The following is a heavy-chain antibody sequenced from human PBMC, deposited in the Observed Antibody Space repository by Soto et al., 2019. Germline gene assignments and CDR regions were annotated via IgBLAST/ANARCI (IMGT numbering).Heavy chain of an antibody. J-gene: IGHJ4*02. D-gene: IGHD2-15*01. V-gene: IGHV3-23*01. CDR1: GFTFSSYA. CDR2: ISGSGGST. Sequence: GGSLRLSCAASGFTFSSYAMSWVRQAPGKGLECVLAISGSGGSTYYADSVKGRFTISRDNSKNTLYLQMNSLRAEDTAVYYCAKVIGGSSIYYFDYWGQGTLVTVSS. CDR3: AKVIGGSSIYYFDY.